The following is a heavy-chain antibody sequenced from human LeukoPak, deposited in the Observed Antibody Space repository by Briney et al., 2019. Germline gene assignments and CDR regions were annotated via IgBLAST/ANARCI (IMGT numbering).Heavy chain of an antibody. CDR3: ARDSGTTGEVKFDP. Sequence: SETLSLTCTVSGYSISSGYYWGWIRQPPGKGLEWIGSIYHSGSTHYNPSLKSRVTISVDTSKNQFSLKLSSMTAADTAIYYCARDSGTTGEVKFDPWGQGTLVTVSS. V-gene: IGHV4-38-2*02. CDR2: IYHSGST. CDR1: GYSISSGYY. D-gene: IGHD3-10*01. J-gene: IGHJ5*02.